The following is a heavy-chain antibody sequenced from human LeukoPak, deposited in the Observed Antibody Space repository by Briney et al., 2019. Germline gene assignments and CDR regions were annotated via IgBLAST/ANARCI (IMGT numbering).Heavy chain of an antibody. CDR2: ISSSGSFI. Sequence: GGSLRLSCAASGFSFSRFSMAWVRQAPGKGLEWVSSISSSGSFIYYADSVKGRFTISRDNAKNSLYLQMNSLRAEDTAVYYCAREWLVQEDYWGQGTLVTVSS. V-gene: IGHV3-21*01. J-gene: IGHJ4*02. CDR1: GFSFSRFS. D-gene: IGHD6-19*01. CDR3: AREWLVQEDY.